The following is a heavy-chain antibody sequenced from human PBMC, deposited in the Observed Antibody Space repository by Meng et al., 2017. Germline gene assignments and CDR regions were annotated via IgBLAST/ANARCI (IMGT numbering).Heavy chain of an antibody. CDR3: ARARGGSSGGNWHFDL. CDR2: ISSSSSYI. Sequence: EVQLVESGGGLVKPGGSLRLSCAASGFTFSSYSMNWVRQAPGKGLEWVSSISSSSSYIYYADSVKGRFTISRDNAKNSLYLQMNSLRAEDTAVYYCARARGGSSGGNWHFDLWGRGTLVTVSS. CDR1: GFTFSSYS. J-gene: IGHJ2*01. D-gene: IGHD6-19*01. V-gene: IGHV3-21*01.